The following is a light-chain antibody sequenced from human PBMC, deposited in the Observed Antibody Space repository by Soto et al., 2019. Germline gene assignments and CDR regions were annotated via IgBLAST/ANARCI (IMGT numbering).Light chain of an antibody. V-gene: IGLV2-14*01. CDR3: SSYTSHPTLVV. Sequence: QSALTQPASVSGPPGQSITISCSGSSSDVGGYNYVSWYQHHPGKVPKLMIFEVSDRPSGVSDRFSGSKSGNTASLTISGLQAEDEGYYYCSSYTSHPTLVVFGTGTKLTVL. J-gene: IGLJ1*01. CDR1: SSDVGGYNY. CDR2: EVS.